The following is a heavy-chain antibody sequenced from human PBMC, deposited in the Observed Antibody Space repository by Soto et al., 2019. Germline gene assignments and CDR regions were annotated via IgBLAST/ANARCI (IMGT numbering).Heavy chain of an antibody. J-gene: IGHJ4*02. Sequence: QVQLVQSGAEVKKPGSSVKVSCKASGGTFSSYAISWVRQAPGQGLEWMGGIIPIFGTANYAQKFQGRVTXXAXEYXSTAYMELSSLRSEDTAVYYCAREAVAADPHYFDYWGQGTLVTVSS. D-gene: IGHD6-13*01. CDR1: GGTFSSYA. CDR2: IIPIFGTA. V-gene: IGHV1-69*12. CDR3: AREAVAADPHYFDY.